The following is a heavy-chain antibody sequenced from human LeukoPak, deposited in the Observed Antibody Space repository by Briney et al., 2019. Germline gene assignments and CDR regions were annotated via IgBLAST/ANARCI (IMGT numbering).Heavy chain of an antibody. CDR2: ISWNSGSI. CDR3: ARTRYYYYYGMDV. J-gene: IGHJ6*02. V-gene: IGHV3-9*01. CDR1: GFTFDDYA. Sequence: PGGSLRLSCAASGFTFDDYAVHWVRQAPGKGLEWVSGISWNSGSIGYADSVKGRFTISRDNAKNSLYLQMNSLRAEDTALYYCARTRYYYYYGMDVWGQGTTVTVSS. D-gene: IGHD1/OR15-1a*01.